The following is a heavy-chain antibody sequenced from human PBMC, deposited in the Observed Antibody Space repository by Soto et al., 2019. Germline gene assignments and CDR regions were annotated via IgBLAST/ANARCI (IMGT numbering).Heavy chain of an antibody. V-gene: IGHV4-30-4*01. CDR1: GGSISSGDYY. J-gene: IGHJ5*02. D-gene: IGHD4-17*01. Sequence: QVQLQESGPGLVKPSQTLSLTCTVSGGSISSGDYYWSWIRQPPGKGLEWIGYIYYSGSTYYNPSLQSRVTISVDTSKNQFSLKLSSVTAADTAVYYCARATVTTYLWFDPCGQGTLVTVSS. CDR2: IYYSGST. CDR3: ARATVTTYLWFDP.